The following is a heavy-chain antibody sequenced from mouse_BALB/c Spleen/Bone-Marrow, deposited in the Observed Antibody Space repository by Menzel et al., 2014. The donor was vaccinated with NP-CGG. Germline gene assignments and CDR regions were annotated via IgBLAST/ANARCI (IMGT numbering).Heavy chain of an antibody. CDR1: GYTFMSFT. J-gene: IGHJ2*01. CDR3: AREATYYAYFDY. CDR2: INPTRGYT. D-gene: IGHD1-1*01. Sequence: QVQLQQSAPELARPGASVKMSCKASGYTFMSFTIQWIKQRPGQGLEWIGYINPTRGYTDYNQKFKDRTTLTADKSSSTTYMQLTSLTSEDSAVYYCAREATYYAYFDYWGQGTALAVSS. V-gene: IGHV1-4*02.